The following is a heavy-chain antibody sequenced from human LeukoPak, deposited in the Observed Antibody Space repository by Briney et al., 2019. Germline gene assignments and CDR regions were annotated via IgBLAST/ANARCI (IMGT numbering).Heavy chain of an antibody. Sequence: SQTLSLTCTVSGDSISSGSYYWSWIRQPAGKGLEWIGRIYSNGDTKFNPSLKSRVTIPLDTSKNQFSLKLSSATAADTAVYYCASRHSKQQPYYYYMDIWGKGTTVTVSS. CDR3: ASRHSKQQPYYYYMDI. D-gene: IGHD6-13*01. CDR2: IYSNGDT. CDR1: GDSISSGSYY. V-gene: IGHV4-61*02. J-gene: IGHJ6*03.